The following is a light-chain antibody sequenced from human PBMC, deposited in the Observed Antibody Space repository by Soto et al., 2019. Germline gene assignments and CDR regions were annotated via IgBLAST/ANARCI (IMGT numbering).Light chain of an antibody. Sequence: QSVLTQPPSASGTPGQRVPISCSGSSSNIGSNTVNWYQQLPGTAPKLLIYSNNRRPSGVPDRFSGPKSGTSASLAISGLQSEDEADYYCAGWDDSLNGPVFGGGTKLTVL. CDR2: SNN. V-gene: IGLV1-44*01. J-gene: IGLJ2*01. CDR1: SSNIGSNT. CDR3: AGWDDSLNGPV.